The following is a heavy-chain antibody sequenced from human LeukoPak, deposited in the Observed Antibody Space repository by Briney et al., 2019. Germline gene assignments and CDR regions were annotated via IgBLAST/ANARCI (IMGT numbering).Heavy chain of an antibody. CDR2: IYSGGST. J-gene: IGHJ4*02. V-gene: IGHV3-53*01. Sequence: GGSLRLSCAASGFTVSSNYMSWVCQAPGKGLEWVSVIYSGGSTYYADSVKGRFTISRDNSKNTLYLQMNSLRAEDTAVYYCASKYYDPYYFDYWGQGTLVTVSS. CDR1: GFTVSSNY. D-gene: IGHD3-22*01. CDR3: ASKYYDPYYFDY.